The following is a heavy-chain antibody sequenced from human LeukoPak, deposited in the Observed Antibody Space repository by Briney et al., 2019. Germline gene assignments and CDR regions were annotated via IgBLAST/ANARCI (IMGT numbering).Heavy chain of an antibody. V-gene: IGHV3-15*01. CDR1: GFTFSNAW. CDR2: IKSKAEGATT. D-gene: IGHD3-10*01. J-gene: IGHJ4*02. CDR3: TTDREYAELFLY. Sequence: GGSLRLSCAASGFTFSNAWMNWVRQAPGTGLEWVGRIKSKAEGATTDYAAPVKGRFTISRDDSKNMLYLQMSSLKIEDTAVYYCTTDREYAELFLYWGQGSLVTVSS.